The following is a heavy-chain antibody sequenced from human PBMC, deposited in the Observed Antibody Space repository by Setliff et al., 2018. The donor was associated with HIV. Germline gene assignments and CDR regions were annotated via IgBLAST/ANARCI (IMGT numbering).Heavy chain of an antibody. CDR1: GGSFSGYY. Sequence: PSETLSLTCAVYGGSFSGYYWSWIRQPPGKGLEWIGEINHSGSTNYNPSLKSPVTIPVDTSKNQFSLKLSSVTAADTAVYYCARMYSGYDWSPAGARTRYFDYWGQGTLVTVSS. CDR2: INHSGST. D-gene: IGHD5-12*01. CDR3: ARMYSGYDWSPAGARTRYFDY. J-gene: IGHJ4*02. V-gene: IGHV4-34*01.